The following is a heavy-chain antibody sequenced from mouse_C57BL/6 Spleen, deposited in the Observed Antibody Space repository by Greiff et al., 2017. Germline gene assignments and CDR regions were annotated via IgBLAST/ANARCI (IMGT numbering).Heavy chain of an antibody. J-gene: IGHJ4*01. V-gene: IGHV1-54*01. CDR2: INPGSGGT. CDR1: GYAFTNYL. Sequence: QVQLQQSGAELVRPGTSVKVSCKASGYAFTNYLIEWVKQRPGQGLEWIGVINPGSGGTNYNEKFKGKATLTADKSSSTAYMQLSSLTSEDSAVYFCARDYYYYYYAMDYWGQGTSVTVSS. CDR3: ARDYYYYYYAMDY. D-gene: IGHD2-4*01.